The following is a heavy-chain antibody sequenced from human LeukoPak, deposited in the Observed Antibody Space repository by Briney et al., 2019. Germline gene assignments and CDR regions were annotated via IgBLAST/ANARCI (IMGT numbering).Heavy chain of an antibody. CDR1: GFTFSSYG. V-gene: IGHV3-30*02. CDR3: AKDSVVVRGAFDY. J-gene: IGHJ4*02. Sequence: GGSLRLSCAASGFTFSSYGMHWVRQAPGKGLQWVAFIRYDGFNKYYADSVKGRLTISRDNSKNTLYLQMISLRTEDTAVYYCAKDSVVVRGAFDYWGQGTLVTVSS. CDR2: IRYDGFNK. D-gene: IGHD2-15*01.